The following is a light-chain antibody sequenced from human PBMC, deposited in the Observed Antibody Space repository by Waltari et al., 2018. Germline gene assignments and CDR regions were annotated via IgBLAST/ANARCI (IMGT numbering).Light chain of an antibody. Sequence: QSALTQPPSASGSPGQSVTISCIGSSSDVIPYNYVSWYQQHPGKAPKLIIYEVSRRPSGVPVRFSGSKSGNTASLTVSGLQAEDEADYYCSSNAIGSNQFYVFGTGTKVTVL. CDR2: EVS. J-gene: IGLJ1*01. CDR3: SSNAIGSNQFYV. V-gene: IGLV2-8*01. CDR1: SSDVIPYNY.